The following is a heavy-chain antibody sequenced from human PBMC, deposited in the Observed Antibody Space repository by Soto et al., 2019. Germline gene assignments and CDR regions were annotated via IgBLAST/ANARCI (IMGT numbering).Heavy chain of an antibody. D-gene: IGHD1-26*01. V-gene: IGHV3-72*01. Sequence: PGGSLRLSCSASGFIFSDHYMDWVRQAPGKGLEWVGRIKNKANSYTTEYAASVKGRFTISRDDSKNSLYLQMNSLKTEDTAVYYCTRIALVGATGGRYCDYLGQGTLLTVSS. J-gene: IGHJ4*02. CDR1: GFIFSDHY. CDR2: IKNKANSYTT. CDR3: TRIALVGATGGRYCDY.